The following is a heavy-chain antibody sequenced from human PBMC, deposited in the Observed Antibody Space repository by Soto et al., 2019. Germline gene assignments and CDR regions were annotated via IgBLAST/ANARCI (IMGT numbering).Heavy chain of an antibody. D-gene: IGHD2-2*02. CDR2: INPNSGGT. CDR3: ARSLTEGYCTITGCYTRPLYGMDV. J-gene: IGHJ6*02. Sequence: ASVKVSCKASGYTFSGYYIHWLRQAPGQGLEWMGWINPNSGGTNYAQKFQGRVTVTRDTRTSTAYMELSRLTSDDTAVYYCARSLTEGYCTITGCYTRPLYGMDVWGQGTTVTVSS. V-gene: IGHV1-2*02. CDR1: GYTFSGYY.